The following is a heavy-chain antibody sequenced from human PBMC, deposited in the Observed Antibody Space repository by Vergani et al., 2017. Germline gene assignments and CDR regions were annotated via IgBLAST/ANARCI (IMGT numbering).Heavy chain of an antibody. CDR3: ARVAYYYYYMDV. CDR2: ISSSSSTI. CDR1: GFTFSSYS. V-gene: IGHV3-48*02. Sequence: EVQLVESGGGLVQPGGSLRLSCAASGFTFSSYSMNWVRQAPGKGLEWVSYISSSSSTIYYADSVKGRFTISRDNAKNSLYLQMNSLRDEETAVYYCARVAYYYYYMDVWGKGTTVTVSS. J-gene: IGHJ6*03.